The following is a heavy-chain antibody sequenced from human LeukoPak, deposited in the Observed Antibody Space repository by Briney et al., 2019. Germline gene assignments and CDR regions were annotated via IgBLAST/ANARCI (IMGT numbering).Heavy chain of an antibody. CDR2: ITPNSGGT. CDR1: GYTFTGYY. V-gene: IGHV1-2*02. D-gene: IGHD3-22*01. Sequence: ASVKVSCKASGYTFTGYYMHWVRQAPGQGLEWMGWITPNSGGTNYAQKFQGRVTMTRDTSISTAYMELSRLRSDDTAVYYCARARYYYDSSGSPNDYWGQGTLVTVSS. J-gene: IGHJ4*02. CDR3: ARARYYYDSSGSPNDY.